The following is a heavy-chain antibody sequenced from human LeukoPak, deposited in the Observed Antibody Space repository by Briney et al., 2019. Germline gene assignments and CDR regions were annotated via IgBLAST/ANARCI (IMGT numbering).Heavy chain of an antibody. D-gene: IGHD3-10*02. CDR3: AELGITMIGGV. Sequence: GGSLRLSCAASGYTFSSYEMNWVRQAPGKGLEWVSYISSSGSTIYYADSVKGRFTISSDNAKNSLYLQMNSLRAEDTAVYYCAELGITMIGGVWGKGTTVTISS. V-gene: IGHV3-48*03. J-gene: IGHJ6*04. CDR2: ISSSGSTI. CDR1: GYTFSSYE.